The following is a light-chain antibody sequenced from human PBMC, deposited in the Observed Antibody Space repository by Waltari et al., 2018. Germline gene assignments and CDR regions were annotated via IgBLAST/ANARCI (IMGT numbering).Light chain of an antibody. CDR2: VNSDGSH. J-gene: IGLJ1*01. CDR3: QTWGTGIHV. Sequence: QLVVTQSPSASASLGASVKLTCTLSSGHSRYAIAWHQQQSEKGPRYLMKVNSDGSHSKGDGIPDRFSGSSSGAERYLTISSLQSEDEADYYCQTWGTGIHVFGTGTKVTVL. CDR1: SGHSRYA. V-gene: IGLV4-69*01.